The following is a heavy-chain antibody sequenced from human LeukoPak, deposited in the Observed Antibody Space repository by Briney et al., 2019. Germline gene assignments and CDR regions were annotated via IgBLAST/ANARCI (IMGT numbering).Heavy chain of an antibody. CDR2: ISSSGSTK. Sequence: GGSLRLSCAASGFTFSSYEMNWVRQAPGKGLEWLSHISSSGSTKYYANSVKGRFTISRDNAKNSLYLQMNSLRAEDTAVYYCARDLTNSISSAMTIYYFDYWGQGTLVTVSS. D-gene: IGHD2-8*01. CDR3: ARDLTNSISSAMTIYYFDY. V-gene: IGHV3-48*03. J-gene: IGHJ4*02. CDR1: GFTFSSYE.